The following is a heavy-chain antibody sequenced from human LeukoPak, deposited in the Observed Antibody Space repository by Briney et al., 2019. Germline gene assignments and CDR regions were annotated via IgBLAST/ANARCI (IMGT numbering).Heavy chain of an antibody. CDR2: IKQDGSER. J-gene: IGHJ4*02. D-gene: IGHD1-7*01. CDR3: VSRAGKPGNTPWCFDY. CDR1: GFTFSNYW. V-gene: IGHV3-7*01. Sequence: GSLRLSCAASGFTFSNYWMTWVRQAPGKGPEWVANIKQDGSERNYVDSVKGRFTIARDNTKNSLYLQMTSLRGEDTAVYYCVSRAGKPGNTPWCFDYWGQGALVTVSS.